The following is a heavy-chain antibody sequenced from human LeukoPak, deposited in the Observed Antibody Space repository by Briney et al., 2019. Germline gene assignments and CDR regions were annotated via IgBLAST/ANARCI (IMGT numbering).Heavy chain of an antibody. CDR3: ARGGQLWQPYDAFDI. V-gene: IGHV1-69*13. CDR2: IIPIFGTA. D-gene: IGHD5-18*01. Sequence: SVTVSCKASGGTFSSYAISWVRQAPGQGLEWMGGIIPIFGTANYAQKFQGRVTITADESTSTAYMELSSLRSEDTAVYYCARGGQLWQPYDAFDIWGQGTMVTVSS. CDR1: GGTFSSYA. J-gene: IGHJ3*02.